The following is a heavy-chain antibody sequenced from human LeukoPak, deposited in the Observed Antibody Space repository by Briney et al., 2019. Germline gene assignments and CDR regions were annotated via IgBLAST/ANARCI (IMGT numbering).Heavy chain of an antibody. CDR1: GFTFSSYA. J-gene: IGHJ4*02. V-gene: IGHV3-30*04. CDR2: ISYDGSNK. D-gene: IGHD1-26*01. CDR3: ASSGSGSYRY. Sequence: PGRSLRLSCAASGFTFSSYAMHWVRQAPGKGLEWVSVISYDGSNKHYADSVKGRFTISRDNSKNTLYLQMNSLRAEDTAVYHCASSGSGSYRYWGQGTLVTVSS.